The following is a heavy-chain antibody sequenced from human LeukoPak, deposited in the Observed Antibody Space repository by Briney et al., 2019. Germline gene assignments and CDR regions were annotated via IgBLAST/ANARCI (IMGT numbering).Heavy chain of an antibody. CDR2: IIPILGIA. D-gene: IGHD3-22*01. CDR3: ARGSGYYFEYFQH. J-gene: IGHJ1*01. CDR1: GGTFSSYA. V-gene: IGHV1-69*04. Sequence: GASVKVSCKASGGTFSSYAISWVRQAPGQGLEWMGRIIPILGIANYAQKFQGRVTITADKSTSTAYMELSSLRSEDTAVYYCARGSGYYFEYFQHWGQGTLVTVSS.